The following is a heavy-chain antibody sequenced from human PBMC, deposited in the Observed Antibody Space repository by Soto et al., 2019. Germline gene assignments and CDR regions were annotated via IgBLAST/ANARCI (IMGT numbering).Heavy chain of an antibody. Sequence: QVQLQESGPGLLKPSETLSLTCTVSGGSVSSGSYYWSWIRQPPGKGLEWIGYISYSGSTNYNPCLKSRVTISVDTSKNQFSLKLSSVTAADTAVYYCASLRPHSSGYSYFDYWGQGPLVTVSS. V-gene: IGHV4-61*01. CDR2: ISYSGST. CDR3: ASLRPHSSGYSYFDY. CDR1: GGSVSSGSYY. J-gene: IGHJ4*02. D-gene: IGHD3-22*01.